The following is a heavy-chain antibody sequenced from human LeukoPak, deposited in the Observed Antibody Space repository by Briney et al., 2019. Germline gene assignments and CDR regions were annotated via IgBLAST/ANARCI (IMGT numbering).Heavy chain of an antibody. CDR1: GFTFGTYG. J-gene: IGHJ4*02. Sequence: GGSLRLSCAASGFTFGTYGMLGVRQAPGRGLEGVAFIWYGGSKKYYADSAKGRFTISRDNSKNTLYLQMDSLRAEDTAIYYCAKDPLEYCTSTTCRYLDYWGQGTLVTVSS. D-gene: IGHD2-2*01. V-gene: IGHV3-30*02. CDR3: AKDPLEYCTSTTCRYLDY. CDR2: IWYGGSKK.